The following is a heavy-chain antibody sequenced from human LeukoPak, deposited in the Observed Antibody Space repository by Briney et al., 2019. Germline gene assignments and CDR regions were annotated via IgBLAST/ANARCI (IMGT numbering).Heavy chain of an antibody. CDR1: GFTFSSYA. Sequence: GGSLRLSCAASGFTFSSYAMSWVRQAPGKGLEWVSAISGSGGSTYYADSVKGRFTISRDSSKNTLYLQMNSLRAEDTAVYYCATPQSRPFNWFDPWGQGTLVTVSS. CDR3: ATPQSRPFNWFDP. J-gene: IGHJ5*02. CDR2: ISGSGGST. V-gene: IGHV3-23*01.